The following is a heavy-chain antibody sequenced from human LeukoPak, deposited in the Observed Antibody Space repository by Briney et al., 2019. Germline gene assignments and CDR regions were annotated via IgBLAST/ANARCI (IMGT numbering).Heavy chain of an antibody. Sequence: SQTLSLTCTVSGGSISSGGYYWSWIRQHPGKGLEWIGYIYYSGSTYYNPSLKSRVTISVDTSKNRFSLKLSSVTAADTAVYYCARGGTDCSSTSCSVDGWGQGTLVTVSS. J-gene: IGHJ4*02. CDR2: IYYSGST. CDR1: GGSISSGGYY. CDR3: ARGGTDCSSTSCSVDG. V-gene: IGHV4-31*03. D-gene: IGHD2-2*01.